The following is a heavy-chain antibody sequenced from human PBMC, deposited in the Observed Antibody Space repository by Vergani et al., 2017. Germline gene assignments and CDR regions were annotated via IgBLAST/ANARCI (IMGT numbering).Heavy chain of an antibody. D-gene: IGHD3-9*01. Sequence: EVQLLESGGGLVQPGGSLRLSCAASGFTFSSYAMSCVRQAPGKGLVWVSAISGSGGSIYYADSVKGRFTISRDNSKNTLYLQMNSLRAEDTAVYYCAKDPLLRYFDWPSYFDYWGQGTLVTVSS. CDR2: ISGSGGSI. J-gene: IGHJ4*02. CDR1: GFTFSSYA. V-gene: IGHV3-23*01. CDR3: AKDPLLRYFDWPSYFDY.